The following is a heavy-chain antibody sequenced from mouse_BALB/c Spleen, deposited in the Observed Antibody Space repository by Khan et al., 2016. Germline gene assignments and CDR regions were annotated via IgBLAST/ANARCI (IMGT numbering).Heavy chain of an antibody. CDR3: ASFEYRDYDGYYAMGY. Sequence: QVQLKQSGAELARPGASVKLSCKASGYTFTSYWMQWVKQRPGQGLEWIGAIYPGDGATRYTQRFKGKATLTADKSSSTAYMQLSSLASEDSAVDYCASFEYRDYDGYYAMGYWGQGTSVTVSS. V-gene: IGHV1-87*01. CDR2: IYPGDGAT. J-gene: IGHJ4*01. D-gene: IGHD2-4*01. CDR1: GYTFTSYW.